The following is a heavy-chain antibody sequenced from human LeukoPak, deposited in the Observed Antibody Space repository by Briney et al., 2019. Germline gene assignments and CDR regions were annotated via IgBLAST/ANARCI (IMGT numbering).Heavy chain of an antibody. Sequence: PGGSLRLSCAASEITVSGHYMCWVRQAPGKGLEWVANIRQDGSVQNYVDSVKGRFTISRDNPKNSVYLQMSSLRAEDTAVYYCLVTTRSRGFDYWGQGTLVTVSS. CDR1: EITVSGHY. CDR2: IRQDGSVQ. CDR3: LVTTRSRGFDY. V-gene: IGHV3-7*01. D-gene: IGHD1/OR15-1a*01. J-gene: IGHJ4*02.